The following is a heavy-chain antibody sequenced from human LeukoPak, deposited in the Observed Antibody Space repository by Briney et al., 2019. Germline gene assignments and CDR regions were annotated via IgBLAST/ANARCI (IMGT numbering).Heavy chain of an antibody. D-gene: IGHD3-22*01. J-gene: IGHJ4*02. CDR2: FDPEDGET. Sequence: EASVKVSCKVSGYTLTELSMHWVRQAPGKGLVWMGSFDPEDGETIYAQKFQGRVTMTEDTSTDTAYMELSSLRSEDTAVYYCATNYYDSSGYYFRLDYWGQGTLVTVSS. V-gene: IGHV1-24*01. CDR3: ATNYYDSSGYYFRLDY. CDR1: GYTLTELS.